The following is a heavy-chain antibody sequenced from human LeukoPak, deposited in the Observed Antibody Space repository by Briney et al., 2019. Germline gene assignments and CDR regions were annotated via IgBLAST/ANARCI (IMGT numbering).Heavy chain of an antibody. CDR1: GGSISRYY. V-gene: IGHV4-4*07. Sequence: PSETLSLTCTVSGGSISRYYWNCIRQPAGKGLEWIGRMYASGSTNYHPSLKSRVTMSVDTSKNHVSLKLRPVTGADTSVYYCGREYGSGSEFDPWGQGTLVTVSS. D-gene: IGHD3-10*01. CDR2: MYASGST. J-gene: IGHJ5*02. CDR3: GREYGSGSEFDP.